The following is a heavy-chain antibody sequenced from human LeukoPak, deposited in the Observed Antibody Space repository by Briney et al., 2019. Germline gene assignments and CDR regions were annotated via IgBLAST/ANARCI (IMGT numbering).Heavy chain of an antibody. V-gene: IGHV4-59*12. Sequence: PSETLSLTCTVSGGSISNYYWSWIRQPPGKGLEWIGYIFYRGSIDYSPSLQSRVTISVDTSKNHLSLRLTSVTAADTAVYFCGRGVVLGQDDAFDIWGRGTMVTVSS. CDR2: IFYRGSI. CDR3: GRGVVLGQDDAFDI. D-gene: IGHD3/OR15-3a*01. J-gene: IGHJ3*02. CDR1: GGSISNYY.